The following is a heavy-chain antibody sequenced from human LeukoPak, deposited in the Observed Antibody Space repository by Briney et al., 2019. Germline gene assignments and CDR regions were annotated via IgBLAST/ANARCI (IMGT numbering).Heavy chain of an antibody. Sequence: GGSLRLSCAASGFTFSSYSMNWVRQAPGKGLDWVSSITGSSSHMFYADSVKGRFTISRDNAKNSLYLQMNSLTAEDTAVYYCARGYGGYNSDYWGQGTLVTVSS. CDR2: ITGSSSHM. J-gene: IGHJ4*02. CDR1: GFTFSSYS. CDR3: ARGYGGYNSDY. D-gene: IGHD5-24*01. V-gene: IGHV3-21*01.